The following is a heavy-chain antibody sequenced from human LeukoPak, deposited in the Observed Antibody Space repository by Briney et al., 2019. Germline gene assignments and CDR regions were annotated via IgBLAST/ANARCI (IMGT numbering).Heavy chain of an antibody. CDR1: GGSFSSYY. CDR2: IYYSGST. J-gene: IGHJ4*02. D-gene: IGHD5-18*01. CDR3: ARVGGYPSVPDY. V-gene: IGHV4-59*01. Sequence: PSETLSLPCTVSGGSFSSYYWSWIRQPPGKGLEWIGYIYYSGSTNYNPSLKSRVTISVDTSRNQFSLKLSSVTAADTAVYYCARVGGYPSVPDYWGQGTLVTVSS.